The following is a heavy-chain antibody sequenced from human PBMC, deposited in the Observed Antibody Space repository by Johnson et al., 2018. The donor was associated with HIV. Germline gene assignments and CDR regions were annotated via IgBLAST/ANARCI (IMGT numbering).Heavy chain of an antibody. CDR2: ISYDGGSK. J-gene: IGHJ3*02. CDR1: GLTFSSYP. CDR3: ARLPSGYSRDDLDI. D-gene: IGHD5-18*01. Sequence: QVQLVESGGGVVQPGRSLRLSCAASGLTFSSYPMHWVRQAPGKGLEWVAIISYDGGSKYYADSVKGRFTVSRDNSKNTLYLQINSLRPEDTAVYYCARLPSGYSRDDLDIWGQGTMVTVSS. V-gene: IGHV3-30*04.